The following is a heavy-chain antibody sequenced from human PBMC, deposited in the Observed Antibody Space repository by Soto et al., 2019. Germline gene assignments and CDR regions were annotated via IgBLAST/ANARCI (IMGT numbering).Heavy chain of an antibody. CDR1: GFTFSNYS. CDR2: ISSRSDI. J-gene: IGHJ6*02. V-gene: IGHV3-21*01. CDR3: AREYTAWPLAYGLDV. Sequence: GGSLRLSCVGSGFTFSNYSINWVRQAPGKGLEWVSSISSRSDIYFADSVKCRFTISRDNAKNSVSLQMNSLRAEDTAVYYCAREYTAWPLAYGLDVWGQGTTVTVSS. D-gene: IGHD2-2*02.